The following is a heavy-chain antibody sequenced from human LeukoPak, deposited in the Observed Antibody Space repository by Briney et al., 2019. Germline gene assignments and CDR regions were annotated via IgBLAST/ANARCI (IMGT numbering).Heavy chain of an antibody. V-gene: IGHV3-53*05. Sequence: HSGGSLRLSCAASGFTVSSNYMSWVRQAPGKGLEWVSVIYSGGSTYYADSVKGRFTISRDNSKNTLYLRMNSLRAEDTAVYYCAKDHSSSWYGWFDPWGQGTLVTVSS. CDR3: AKDHSSSWYGWFDP. CDR1: GFTVSSNY. J-gene: IGHJ5*02. D-gene: IGHD6-13*01. CDR2: IYSGGST.